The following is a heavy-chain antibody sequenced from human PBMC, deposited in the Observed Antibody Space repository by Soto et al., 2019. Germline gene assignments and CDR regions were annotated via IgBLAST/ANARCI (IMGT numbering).Heavy chain of an antibody. V-gene: IGHV3-23*01. CDR2: ISGSGGST. Sequence: HPGGSLRLSCSASGFTFSSVALRWVRQAPGKGLEWVSAISGSGGSTYYADSVKGRFTISRDNFKNTLYLQMNSLIAEDTAVYYGAGRPMIVVGEHDYGGPGTLVTVSS. CDR1: GFTFSSVA. D-gene: IGHD3-22*01. CDR3: AGRPMIVVGEHDY. J-gene: IGHJ4*02.